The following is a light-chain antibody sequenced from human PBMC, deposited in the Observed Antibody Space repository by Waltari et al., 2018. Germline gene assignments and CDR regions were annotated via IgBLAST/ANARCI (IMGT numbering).Light chain of an antibody. CDR3: CSFAGSGPHVV. V-gene: IGLV2-23*01. CDR2: EST. J-gene: IGLJ2*01. CDR1: SSDVGTYNL. Sequence: QSALTQPASVSGSPGQSITISCTGTSSDVGTYNLVSWYHHHQGKAPKLMIYESTKRPPGVSNRISGSKSGITASLTISGLHAEDEADYYCCSFAGSGPHVVFGGGTKLTVL.